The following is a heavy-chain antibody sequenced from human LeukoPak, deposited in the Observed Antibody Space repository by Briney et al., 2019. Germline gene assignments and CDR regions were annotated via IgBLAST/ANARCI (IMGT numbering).Heavy chain of an antibody. D-gene: IGHD3-22*01. CDR3: ARDQPYDSSGYYYFPRWFDP. V-gene: IGHV1-69*13. CDR2: IIPIFGTA. J-gene: IGHJ5*02. Sequence: GASVNVSCKASGGTFSSYAISWVQQAPGQGLEWMGGIIPIFGTADYAQKFQGRVTITADESTSTAYMGLSSLRSEDTAVYYCARDQPYDSSGYYYFPRWFDPWGQGTLVTVSS. CDR1: GGTFSSYA.